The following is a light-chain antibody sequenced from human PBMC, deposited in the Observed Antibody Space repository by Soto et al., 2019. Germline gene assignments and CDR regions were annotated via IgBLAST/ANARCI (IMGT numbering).Light chain of an antibody. CDR1: PSGSSNY. Sequence: EIVLTQSPGTLSLYPVAGATLSCRVSPSGSSNYFAWYQQRPGQAPRLLIYGISSRATGIPDRFSGSGSGTDFTLTISRLEPEDFAVYYCEQYGSSPRTFGQGTKVDIK. V-gene: IGKV3-20*01. J-gene: IGKJ1*01. CDR2: GIS. CDR3: EQYGSSPRT.